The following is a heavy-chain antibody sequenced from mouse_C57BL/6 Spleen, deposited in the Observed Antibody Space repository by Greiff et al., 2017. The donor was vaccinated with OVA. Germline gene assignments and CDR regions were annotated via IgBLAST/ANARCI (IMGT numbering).Heavy chain of an antibody. J-gene: IGHJ2*01. Sequence: EVMLVESGGGLVQPGGSLSLSCAASGFTFTDYYMSWVRQPPGKALEWLGFIRNKANGYTTEYSASVKGRFTISRDNSQSILYLQMNALRAEDSATYYCARYEDYLYFDYWGQGTTLTVSS. D-gene: IGHD2-4*01. CDR3: ARYEDYLYFDY. CDR1: GFTFTDYY. V-gene: IGHV7-3*01. CDR2: IRNKANGYTT.